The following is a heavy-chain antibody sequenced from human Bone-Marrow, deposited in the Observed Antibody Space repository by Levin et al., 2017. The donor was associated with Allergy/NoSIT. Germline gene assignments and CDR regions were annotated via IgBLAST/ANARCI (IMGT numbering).Heavy chain of an antibody. CDR2: IWYDGRKK. Sequence: SCAASGFTLSGYGMYWVRQAPGKGLEWVAVIWYDGRKKYYVESVKGRFTISRDNSNNSLYLQMNSLRAEDTAVYYCARDRRYLEWFGYGMDVWGQGTKVTVSS. CDR3: ARDRRYLEWFGYGMDV. D-gene: IGHD3-3*01. J-gene: IGHJ6*02. CDR1: GFTLSGYG. V-gene: IGHV3-33*01.